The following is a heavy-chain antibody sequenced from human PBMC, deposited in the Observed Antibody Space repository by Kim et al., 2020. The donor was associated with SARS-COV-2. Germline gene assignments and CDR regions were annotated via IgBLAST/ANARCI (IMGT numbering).Heavy chain of an antibody. J-gene: IGHJ4*02. D-gene: IGHD3-10*01. CDR1: GDSVSTNSVA. CDR3: VRDHSGLDY. Sequence: SQTLSLTCAISGDSVSTNSVAWNWIRQSPSRGLEWLGRTYYRSKWYTEYAVSVKSRITISPDTSKNQFSLQLNSVTPEDTAVYYCVRDHSGLDYWGQGTLVTVSS. CDR2: TYYRSKWYT. V-gene: IGHV6-1*01.